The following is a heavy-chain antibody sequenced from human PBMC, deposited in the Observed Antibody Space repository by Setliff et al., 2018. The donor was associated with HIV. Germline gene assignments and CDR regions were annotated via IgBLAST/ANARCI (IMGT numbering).Heavy chain of an antibody. V-gene: IGHV1-69*05. CDR2: IIPAFGTA. Sequence: SVKVSCKASGDTLSIHPIRWVRQAPGRGLDWMGGIIPAFGTANYAQKFQGRVTITTDESTTTVFMELTGLTSEDTAVYYCARGWSDHSSMVHVEYFQHWGQGTLVTVSS. J-gene: IGHJ1*01. D-gene: IGHD3-10*01. CDR1: GDTLSIHP. CDR3: ARGWSDHSSMVHVEYFQH.